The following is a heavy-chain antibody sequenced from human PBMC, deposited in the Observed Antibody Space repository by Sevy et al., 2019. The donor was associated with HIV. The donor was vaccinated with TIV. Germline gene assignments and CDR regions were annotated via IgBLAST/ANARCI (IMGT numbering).Heavy chain of an antibody. CDR2: IRGKPYGGTT. V-gene: IGHV3-49*04. J-gene: IGHJ6*02. CDR3: TRVEGGADWGMDV. D-gene: IGHD3-9*01. Sequence: GGSLRLSCTPSGFTFGDYTMTWVRQAPGKGLEWVAFIRGKPYGGTTEYAATVKGRFSISRDDSKSIAYLQMNSLKIEDTGVYYCTRVEGGADWGMDVWGQGTTVTVSS. CDR1: GFTFGDYT.